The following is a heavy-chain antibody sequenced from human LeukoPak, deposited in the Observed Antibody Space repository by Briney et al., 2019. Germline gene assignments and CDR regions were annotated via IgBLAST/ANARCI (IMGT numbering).Heavy chain of an antibody. CDR1: GGSISSSSYY. D-gene: IGHD3-22*01. CDR2: IYYSGST. V-gene: IGHV4-39*01. Sequence: PSETLSLTCTVSGGSISSSSYYWGWIRQPPGKGLEWIGSIYYSGSTYYNPSLKSRVTISVDTSKNQFSLKLSSVTAADTAVYYCELRGYDSSGYYQYYFDYWGQGTLVTVSP. CDR3: ELRGYDSSGYYQYYFDY. J-gene: IGHJ4*02.